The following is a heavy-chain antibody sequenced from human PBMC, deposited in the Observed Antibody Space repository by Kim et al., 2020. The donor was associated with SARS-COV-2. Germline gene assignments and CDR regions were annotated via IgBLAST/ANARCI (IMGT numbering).Heavy chain of an antibody. CDR1: GFTFSSYG. Sequence: GGSLRLSCAASGFTFSSYGMHWVRQAPGKGLEWVAVISYDGSNKYYADSVKGRFTISRDNSKNTLYLQMNSLRAEDTAVYYCAIDRSRVVPAAYFDYWGQGTLVTVSS. D-gene: IGHD2-2*01. CDR2: ISYDGSNK. J-gene: IGHJ4*02. CDR3: AIDRSRVVPAAYFDY. V-gene: IGHV3-30*03.